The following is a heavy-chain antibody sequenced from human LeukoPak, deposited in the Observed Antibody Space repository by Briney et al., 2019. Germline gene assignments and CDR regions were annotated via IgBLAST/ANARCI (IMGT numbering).Heavy chain of an antibody. V-gene: IGHV1-69*13. D-gene: IGHD4-23*01. CDR3: ARGWLADSTVVTPYNY. CDR2: ITPMFGIA. CDR1: GGTFSSHE. Sequence: ASVKVSCKASGGTFSSHEISWVRQAPGQGLEWMGGITPMFGIAKYAQKFQGRVTISAVESMSTVHMELSSLRSEDTAKYYCARGWLADSTVVTPYNYWGQETVVTVSS. J-gene: IGHJ4*02.